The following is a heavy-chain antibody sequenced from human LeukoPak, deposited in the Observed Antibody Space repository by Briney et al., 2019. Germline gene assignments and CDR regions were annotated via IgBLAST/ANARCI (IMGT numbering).Heavy chain of an antibody. CDR3: AKAVAYFFDSSGYPFDY. D-gene: IGHD3-22*01. CDR1: EFSVGSNY. V-gene: IGHV3-66*01. CDR2: IYSGGST. Sequence: GGSLRLSCAASEFSVGSNYMTWVRQAPGKGLEWVSLIYSGGSTYYADSVKGRFTISRDNSKNTLYLQMNSLRAEDTAVYYCAKAVAYFFDSSGYPFDYWGQGTLVTVSS. J-gene: IGHJ4*02.